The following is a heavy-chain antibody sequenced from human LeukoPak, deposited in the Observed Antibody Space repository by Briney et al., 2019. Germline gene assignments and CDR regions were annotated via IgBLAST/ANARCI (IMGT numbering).Heavy chain of an antibody. V-gene: IGHV3-23*01. Sequence: GGSLRLSCAASGLTFSIYAMSWVRQAPGKGLEWVSDISGSGGSTYYADSVKGRFTISRDNSKNTLYLQMNSLRAEDTAVYYCARDLGQYYDTSDNWFDPWGQGTLVTVSS. CDR2: ISGSGGST. J-gene: IGHJ5*02. CDR3: ARDLGQYYDTSDNWFDP. CDR1: GLTFSIYA. D-gene: IGHD3-22*01.